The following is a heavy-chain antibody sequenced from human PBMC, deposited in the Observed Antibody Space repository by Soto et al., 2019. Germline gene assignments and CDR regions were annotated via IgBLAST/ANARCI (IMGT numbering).Heavy chain of an antibody. CDR3: ARPYDLLTGSPFDI. J-gene: IGHJ3*02. V-gene: IGHV3-66*04. D-gene: IGHD3-9*01. CDR2: IYSGGST. Sequence: GGSLRLSCAASGFTVGSNYMSWVRQAPGKGLEWVSVIYSGGSTYYADSVKGRFTISRDNSKNTLYLQMNSLRAEDTAVYYCARPYDLLTGSPFDIWGQGTMVTVSS. CDR1: GFTVGSNY.